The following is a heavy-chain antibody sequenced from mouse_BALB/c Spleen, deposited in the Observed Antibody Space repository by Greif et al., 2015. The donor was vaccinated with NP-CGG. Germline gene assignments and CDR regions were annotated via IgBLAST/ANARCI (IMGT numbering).Heavy chain of an antibody. D-gene: IGHD2-4*01. V-gene: IGHV5-9*02. J-gene: IGHJ3*01. Sequence: EVKLVESGGGLVKPGGSLKLSCAASGFAFSSYDMSWVRQTPEKRLEWVATISSGGSYTYYPDSVKGRFTISRDNARNTLYLQMSSLRAEDTALYYCANIYYDYDAVVWFAYWGQGTLVTVSA. CDR3: ANIYYDYDAVVWFAY. CDR1: GFAFSSYD. CDR2: ISSGGSYT.